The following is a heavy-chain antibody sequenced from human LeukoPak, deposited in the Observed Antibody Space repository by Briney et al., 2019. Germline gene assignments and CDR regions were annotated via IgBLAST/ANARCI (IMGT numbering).Heavy chain of an antibody. J-gene: IGHJ4*02. CDR2: IYYSGST. V-gene: IGHV4-39*01. CDR1: GGSISSSSYY. Sequence: SETLSLTCTVSGGSISSSSYYWGWIRQPPGKGLEWIGSIYYSGSTYYNPSLKSRVTISMDTSKNQFSLKLSSVTAADTAVYYCASLFYYDSSDWGQGTLVTVSS. CDR3: ASLFYYDSSD. D-gene: IGHD3-22*01.